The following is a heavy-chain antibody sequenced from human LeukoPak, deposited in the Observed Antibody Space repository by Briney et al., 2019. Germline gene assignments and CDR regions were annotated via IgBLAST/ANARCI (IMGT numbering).Heavy chain of an antibody. CDR2: INPNSGGA. J-gene: IGHJ4*02. V-gene: IGHV1-2*02. CDR1: GYTFTGYY. CDR3: ARDPPDYGAPAYFDY. D-gene: IGHD4-17*01. Sequence: GASVKVSCKASGYTFTGYYMHWVRQAPGQGLEWMGWINPNSGGANYAQKFQGRVTMTRDTSISTAYMELSRLRSDDTAVYYCARDPPDYGAPAYFDYWGQGTLVTVSS.